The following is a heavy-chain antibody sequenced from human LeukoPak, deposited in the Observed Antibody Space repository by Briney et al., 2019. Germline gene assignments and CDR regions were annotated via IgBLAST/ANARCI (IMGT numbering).Heavy chain of an antibody. CDR2: IYHSGST. Sequence: PSETLSLTCAVSGYSISSGYYWGWIRQPPGKGLEWIGCIYHSGSTYYNPSLKSRVTISVDTSKNHFSLKLSSVTAADTAVYYCESGSWSYWTEHFQHWGQGTLVTVSS. CDR3: ESGSWSYWTEHFQH. D-gene: IGHD1-26*01. CDR1: GYSISSGYY. V-gene: IGHV4-38-2*01. J-gene: IGHJ1*01.